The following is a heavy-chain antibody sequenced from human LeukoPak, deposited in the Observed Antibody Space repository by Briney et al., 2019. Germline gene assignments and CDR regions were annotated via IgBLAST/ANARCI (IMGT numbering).Heavy chain of an antibody. CDR1: GYTFTSYD. CDR2: MNPNSGNT. CDR3: ARAAGLWSIYDAFDI. V-gene: IGHV1-8*01. D-gene: IGHD5-18*01. Sequence: ASVKVSCKASGYTFTSYDINWVRQATGQGLAWMGWMNPNSGNTGYAQKFQGRVTMTRNTSISTAYMELSSLRSEDTAVYYCARAAGLWSIYDAFDIWGQGTMVTVSS. J-gene: IGHJ3*02.